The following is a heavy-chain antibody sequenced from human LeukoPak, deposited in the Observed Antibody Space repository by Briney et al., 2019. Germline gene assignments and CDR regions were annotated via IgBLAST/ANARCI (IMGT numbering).Heavy chain of an antibody. V-gene: IGHV4-34*01. D-gene: IGHD3-22*01. J-gene: IGHJ4*02. CDR2: INHSGST. CDR1: GGSFSGYY. CDR3: ARGLERYYDSSGYYY. Sequence: SETLSLTCAVYGGSFSGYYWSWIRQPPKKGLEWIGEINHSGSTNYNPSLKSRVTISVDTSKNQFSLKLSSVTAADTAVYYCARGLERYYDSSGYYYWGQGTLVTVSS.